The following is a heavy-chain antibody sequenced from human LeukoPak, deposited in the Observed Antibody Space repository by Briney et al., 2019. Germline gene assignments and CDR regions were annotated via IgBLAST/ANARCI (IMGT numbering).Heavy chain of an antibody. V-gene: IGHV3-13*01. CDR3: ARVKSRRSGGLDAFDI. D-gene: IGHD6-19*01. CDR2: IGTAGDT. CDR1: GFTFSTYD. J-gene: IGHJ3*02. Sequence: GALRLSCAASGFTFSTYDMHWVRQPTGKGLEWVSAIGTAGDTYYPGSVRGRFTISRENAKNSLYLQMNSLRAGDTAVYYCARVKSRRSGGLDAFDIWGQGTVVTVSS.